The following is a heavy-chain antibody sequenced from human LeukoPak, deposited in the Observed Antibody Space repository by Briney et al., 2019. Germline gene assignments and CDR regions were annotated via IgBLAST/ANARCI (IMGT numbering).Heavy chain of an antibody. CDR2: IRQDGGQT. D-gene: IGHD3-10*01. J-gene: IGHJ4*02. CDR1: ELTFSGYW. V-gene: IGHV3-7*01. CDR3: ARDGHSSGSFDY. Sequence: GGSLRLSCAASELTFSGYWMNWVRQAPGKGLLWVGNIRQDGGQTHYSDSVKGRFTISRDNAKRSLYLQMNSLRPEDTAVYYCARDGHSSGSFDYWGQGTLVTVSS.